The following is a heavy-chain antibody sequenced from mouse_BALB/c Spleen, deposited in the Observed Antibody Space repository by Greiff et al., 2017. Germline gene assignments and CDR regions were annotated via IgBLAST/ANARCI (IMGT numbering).Heavy chain of an antibody. CDR3: ARQAGYDGAYAMDY. J-gene: IGHJ4*01. CDR2: ISSGGSYT. V-gene: IGHV5-6*01. CDR1: GFTFSSYG. D-gene: IGHD2-14*01. Sequence: EVQGVESGGDLVKPGGSLKLSCAASGFTFSSYGMSWVRQTPDKGLEWVATISSGGSYTYYPDSVKGRFTISRDTAKNTLYLQLSSLKSEDTAMYYGARQAGYDGAYAMDYWGQGTSVTVSA.